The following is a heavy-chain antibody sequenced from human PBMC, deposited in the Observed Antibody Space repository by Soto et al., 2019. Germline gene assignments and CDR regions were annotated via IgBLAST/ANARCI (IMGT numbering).Heavy chain of an antibody. Sequence: SETLSLTCTVSGGSISSYYWSWIRQPPGKGLEWIGYIYYSGSTNYNPSLKSRVTISVDTSKNQFSLKLSSVTAADTAVYYCAREGIPGTTPPYYYYYYGMDVWGKGTTVTVSS. V-gene: IGHV4-59*12. CDR2: IYYSGST. CDR1: GGSISSYY. CDR3: AREGIPGTTPPYYYYYYGMDV. D-gene: IGHD1-7*01. J-gene: IGHJ6*04.